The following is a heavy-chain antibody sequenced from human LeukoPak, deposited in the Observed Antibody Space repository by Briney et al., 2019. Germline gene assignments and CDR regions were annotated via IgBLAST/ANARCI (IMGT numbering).Heavy chain of an antibody. J-gene: IGHJ4*02. CDR3: AKDLYYYDSSGYGY. V-gene: IGHV3-23*01. Sequence: GGSLRLSCAASGFTFSSYAMSWVRQAPGKGLEWISAISGSGGSTYYADSVKGRFTISRDNSKNTLYLQMNSLRAEDTAVYYCAKDLYYYDSSGYGYWGQGTLVTVSS. CDR1: GFTFSSYA. D-gene: IGHD3-22*01. CDR2: ISGSGGST.